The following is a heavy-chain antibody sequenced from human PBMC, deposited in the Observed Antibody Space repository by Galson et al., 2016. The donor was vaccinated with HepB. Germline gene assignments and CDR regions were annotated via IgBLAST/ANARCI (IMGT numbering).Heavy chain of an antibody. Sequence: SLRLSCAASGFTFSDYYMSWIRQAPGKGLEWISYISYSGSTIYYADSVKGRFTISRDNAKNSLYLQMNSLRAEDTAVYYCARDRAQLLGAKTFDPWGQGTLVTVSS. CDR2: ISYSGSTI. J-gene: IGHJ5*02. V-gene: IGHV3-11*01. CDR3: ARDRAQLLGAKTFDP. D-gene: IGHD1-26*01. CDR1: GFTFSDYY.